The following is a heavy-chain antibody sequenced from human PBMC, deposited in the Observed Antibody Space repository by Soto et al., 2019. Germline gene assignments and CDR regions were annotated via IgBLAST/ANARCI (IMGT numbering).Heavy chain of an antibody. J-gene: IGHJ4*02. CDR1: GGSISVYY. Sequence: SETLSLTCTFSGGSISVYYWSWVRQPPGHELEWIGYIYASGRPYYNPSLRSRVTISADTSKNQISLKLTSPTAADTAVYYCARGVGSSPPRYWGRGTLVTVSS. CDR2: IYASGRP. V-gene: IGHV4-59*01. CDR3: ARGVGSSPPRY. D-gene: IGHD1-26*01.